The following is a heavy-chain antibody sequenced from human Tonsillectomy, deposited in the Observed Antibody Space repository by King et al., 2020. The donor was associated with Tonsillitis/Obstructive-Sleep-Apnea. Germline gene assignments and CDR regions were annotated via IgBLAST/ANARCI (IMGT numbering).Heavy chain of an antibody. V-gene: IGHV3-15*01. CDR1: GFTFSNAW. J-gene: IGHJ4*02. Sequence: QLVQSGGGLVKPGGSLRLSCAASGFTFSNAWMSWVRQAPGKGLEWVGRIKSKTDGGTTDYAAPVKGRFTISRDDSKNTLYLQMNSLKTEDTAVYYCTTVVVVVVAATTYYFDYWGQGTLVTVSS. D-gene: IGHD2-15*01. CDR2: IKSKTDGGTT. CDR3: TTVVVVVVAATTYYFDY.